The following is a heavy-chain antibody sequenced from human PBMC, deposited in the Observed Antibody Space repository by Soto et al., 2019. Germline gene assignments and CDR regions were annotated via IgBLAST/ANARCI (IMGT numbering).Heavy chain of an antibody. D-gene: IGHD1-1*01. Sequence: GGSLRLSCATFGFTFTNYEMNWVRQAPGKGLEWVSCISTPASLTYYAESVKGRFSVSRDKAKNSLHLQMDRLRDEDTALYYCSREDADNLRDPFDFWGRGTMVTVSS. V-gene: IGHV3-48*03. CDR2: ISTPASLT. CDR3: SREDADNLRDPFDF. CDR1: GFTFTNYE. J-gene: IGHJ4*02.